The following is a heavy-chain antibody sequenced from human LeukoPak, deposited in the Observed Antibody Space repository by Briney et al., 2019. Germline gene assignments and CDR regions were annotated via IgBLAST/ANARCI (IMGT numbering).Heavy chain of an antibody. V-gene: IGHV3-7*01. CDR2: IKQDGSEK. D-gene: IGHD3-16*02. Sequence: GGSLRLSCAASGLTFSSYWMSWVRQAPGKGLEWVANIKQDGSEKYYVDSVKGRFTISRDNAKNSLYLQMNSLRAEDTAVYYCARVMITFGGVIVLFDYWGQGTLVTVSS. CDR3: ARVMITFGGVIVLFDY. CDR1: GLTFSSYW. J-gene: IGHJ4*02.